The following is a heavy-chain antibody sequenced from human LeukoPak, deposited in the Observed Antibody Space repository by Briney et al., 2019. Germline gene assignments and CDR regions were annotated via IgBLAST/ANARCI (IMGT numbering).Heavy chain of an antibody. D-gene: IGHD5-24*01. J-gene: IGHJ5*02. Sequence: VASVKVSCKASGYTFTGYYMHWVRQAPGQGLGWMGWINPNSGGTNYAQKFQGRVTMTRDTSISTAYMELSRLRSDDTAVYYCARDVIRDGYNSASWFDPWGQGTLVTVSS. CDR3: ARDVIRDGYNSASWFDP. CDR2: INPNSGGT. CDR1: GYTFTGYY. V-gene: IGHV1-2*02.